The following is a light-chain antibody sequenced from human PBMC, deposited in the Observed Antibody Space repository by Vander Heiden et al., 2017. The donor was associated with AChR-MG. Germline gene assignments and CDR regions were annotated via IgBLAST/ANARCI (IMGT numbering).Light chain of an antibody. CDR1: QSVDSNY. CDR3: QQENTSPFT. J-gene: IGKJ3*01. CDR2: GAS. Sequence: EIVLTQSPGTLSLSPGERATLSCRASQSVDSNYLAWYQQKPGQTPRLLIYGASSRATGIPDRFSGSGSATDFTLTISSLEPEDFALYYCQQENTSPFTFGHRTKVDIK. V-gene: IGKV3-20*01.